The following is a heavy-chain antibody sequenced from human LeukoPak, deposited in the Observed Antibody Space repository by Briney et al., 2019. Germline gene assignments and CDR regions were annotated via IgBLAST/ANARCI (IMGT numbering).Heavy chain of an antibody. J-gene: IGHJ4*02. CDR2: TTHSGST. CDR1: GYTVNSGYY. V-gene: IGHV4-34*01. D-gene: IGHD3-10*01. Sequence: PSETLSLTCNVSGYTVNSGYYWSWIRQTPGNGLEWIGETTHSGSTDYNPSLKSRVSVSVDTSKNQFSLKLTSVTAADTAVYYCARGPAYSWLRAGSVFYFDFWGQGVLVTVSS. CDR3: ARGPAYSWLRAGSVFYFDF.